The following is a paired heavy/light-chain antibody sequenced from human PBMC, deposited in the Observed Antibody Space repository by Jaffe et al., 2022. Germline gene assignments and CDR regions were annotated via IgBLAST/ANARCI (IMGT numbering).Light chain of an antibody. CDR1: QGISNY. J-gene: IGKJ1*01. CDR3: QKYNSAPVT. Sequence: DIQMTQSPSSLSASVGDRVTITCRASQGISNYLAWYQQKPGKVPKLLIYAASTLQSGVPSRFSGSGSGTDFTLTISSLQPEDVATYYCQKYNSAPVTFGQGTKVEIK. CDR2: AAS. V-gene: IGKV1-27*01.
Heavy chain of an antibody. CDR1: GFTFSSYS. J-gene: IGHJ6*03. Sequence: EVQLVESGGGLVKPGGSLRLSCAASGFTFSSYSMNWVRQAPGKGLEWVSSISSSSSYIYYADSVKGRFTISRDNAKNSLYLQMNSLRAEDTAVYYCARPARPSGYYPTYYYYYMDVWGKGTTVTVSS. D-gene: IGHD3-3*01. CDR2: ISSSSSYI. CDR3: ARPARPSGYYPTYYYYYMDV. V-gene: IGHV3-21*01.